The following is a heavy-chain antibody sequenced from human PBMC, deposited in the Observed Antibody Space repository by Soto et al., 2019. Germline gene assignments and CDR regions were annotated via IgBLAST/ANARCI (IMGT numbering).Heavy chain of an antibody. D-gene: IGHD6-13*01. CDR1: GGSLSSYY. J-gene: IGHJ1*01. Sequence: PSETLSLTCTVSGGSLSSYYWSLIRQPPGKGLEWIGYIYYSGSTSYNPSLKSRVTISVDNAKNSLYLQMNSLRAEDTAVYYCARDPPDSSSWGEYFQHWGQGTLVTVSS. CDR2: IYYSGST. V-gene: IGHV4-59*12. CDR3: ARDPPDSSSWGEYFQH.